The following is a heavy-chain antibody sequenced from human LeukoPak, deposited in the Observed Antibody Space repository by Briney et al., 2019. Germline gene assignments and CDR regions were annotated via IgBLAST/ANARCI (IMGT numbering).Heavy chain of an antibody. CDR1: GYSFTSYW. D-gene: IGHD3-22*01. Sequence: GESLKISCKGSGYSFTSYWIGWVRQMPGKGLEGMGIIYPGDSNTRYSPPFQGQVTISPDKSISTAYLQWSSLKASDTAVYYCASTSLTYYYDRSGYLDAFDIWGQGTAVTVSS. CDR2: IYPGDSNT. J-gene: IGHJ3*02. V-gene: IGHV5-51*01. CDR3: ASTSLTYYYDRSGYLDAFDI.